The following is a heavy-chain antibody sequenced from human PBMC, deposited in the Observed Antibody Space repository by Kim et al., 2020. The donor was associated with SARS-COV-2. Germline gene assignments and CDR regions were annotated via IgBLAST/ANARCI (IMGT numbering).Heavy chain of an antibody. CDR2: INSDGTTT. CDR1: GFTFSSHW. CDR3: ARRQFTSGWYYFDY. Sequence: GGSLRLSCAASGFTFSSHWMHWVRQAPGKGLVWVSRINSDGTTTCYGDSVKGRFTISRDNAKNTLYLQMNSLTAEETAVYYCARRQFTSGWYYFDYWGQGTLVTVSS. J-gene: IGHJ4*02. D-gene: IGHD6-19*01. V-gene: IGHV3-74*01.